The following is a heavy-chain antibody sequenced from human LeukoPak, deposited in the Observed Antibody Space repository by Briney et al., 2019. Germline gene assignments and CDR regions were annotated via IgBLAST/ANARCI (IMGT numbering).Heavy chain of an antibody. CDR2: IYTGGTT. J-gene: IGHJ4*02. CDR1: GFSVTNYY. CDR3: ATLYS. V-gene: IGHV3-53*01. Sequence: GGSLRLSCAASGFSVTNYYMNWVRQAPGKGLEWVAVIYTGGTTNYADSVKGRFTISRDNSKNTLYLQMNSLRAEDTAVYYCATLYSWGQGTLVTVSS.